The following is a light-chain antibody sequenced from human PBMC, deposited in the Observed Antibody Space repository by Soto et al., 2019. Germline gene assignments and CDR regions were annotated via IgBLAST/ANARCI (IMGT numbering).Light chain of an antibody. CDR3: AAWDDSLNGVV. V-gene: IGLV1-44*01. J-gene: IGLJ2*01. CDR2: SNN. Sequence: QSVLTQPPSASGTPGQRVTISCSGSSSNIGSNTLNWYRQLPGTAPKLLIYSNNQPPSGVPDRSSGSKSGTSASPTISGLQYEDAADYYCAAWDDSLNGVVFGGGTKVTVL. CDR1: SSNIGSNT.